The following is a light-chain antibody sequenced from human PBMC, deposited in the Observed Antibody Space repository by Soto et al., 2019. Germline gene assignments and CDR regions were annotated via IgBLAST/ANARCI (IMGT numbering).Light chain of an antibody. CDR3: QQYYSIPPT. CDR2: WAS. Sequence: DIVMTQFPDSLAPSLGDRATLNGGSSQRVLYSPDKKNYLAWYQQKQGQPPKLLIYWASTRESGVPDRFSGSGSGADFTLPVSRLQPEDVEIYHGQQYYSIPPTFGQGTRLEI. V-gene: IGKV4-1*01. J-gene: IGKJ5*01. CDR1: QRVLYSPDKKNY.